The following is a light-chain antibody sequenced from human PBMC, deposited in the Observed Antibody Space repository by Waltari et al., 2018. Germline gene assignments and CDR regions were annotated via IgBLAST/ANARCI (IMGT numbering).Light chain of an antibody. CDR1: QTLLDSDGNTY. CDR3: VQAIAFPLT. CDR2: GSS. Sequence: DIVMTQTPLSLPITPGEPASISCRSSQTLLDSDGNTYLHWYLQKPGQSPQLLIYGSSNRASGVPDRFSGSGSGTNFTLRISKVEAEDVGVYYCVQAIAFPLTFGGGTKVEIK. V-gene: IGKV2-40*01. J-gene: IGKJ4*01.